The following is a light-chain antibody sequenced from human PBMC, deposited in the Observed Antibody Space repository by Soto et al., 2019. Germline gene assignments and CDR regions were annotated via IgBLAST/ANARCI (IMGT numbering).Light chain of an antibody. CDR3: QQYNNWPQT. V-gene: IGKV3-15*01. Sequence: EIVLTQSPATLSVSPGERATLSCRASQSLSSNLAWYQQKPGQAPRLLIYGASTRASGIPARFSGSGSGTEFTLTISSLQSEDFAVYYCQQYNNWPQTFGQGTKVE. J-gene: IGKJ1*01. CDR2: GAS. CDR1: QSLSSN.